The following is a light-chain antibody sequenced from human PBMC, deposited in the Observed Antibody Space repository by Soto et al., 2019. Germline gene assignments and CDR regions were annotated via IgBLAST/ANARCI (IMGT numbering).Light chain of an antibody. CDR3: QQYNGYIT. CDR1: QNINTW. J-gene: IGKJ5*01. Sequence: DIQITQSPYTLSASVGYRVTITCRASQNINTWLAWYQQKPGKAPKLLIYRASSLESGVPSRFSGSGSGTEFTLTVNNLQPDDFATYYCQQYNGYITFGQGTRLEIK. V-gene: IGKV1-5*03. CDR2: RAS.